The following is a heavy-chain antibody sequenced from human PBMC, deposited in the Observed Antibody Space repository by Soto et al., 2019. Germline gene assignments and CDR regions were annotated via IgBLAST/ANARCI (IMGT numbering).Heavy chain of an antibody. CDR3: ARDRSYSGSYGLAY. J-gene: IGHJ4*02. Sequence: GGSLRLSCAASGFSFSTYWMHWVRQAPGKGLVWVSRINSVGSTTTYADSVKGRFTISRDNAKNTLFLQMNSLTAEDTAVYYCARDRSYSGSYGLAYWGQGTLVTVSS. CDR2: INSVGSTT. D-gene: IGHD1-26*01. CDR1: GFSFSTYW. V-gene: IGHV3-74*01.